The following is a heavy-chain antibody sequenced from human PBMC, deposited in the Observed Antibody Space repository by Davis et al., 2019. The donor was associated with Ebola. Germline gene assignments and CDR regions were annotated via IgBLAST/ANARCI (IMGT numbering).Heavy chain of an antibody. Sequence: GESLKISCAASGFTFSSYGMHWVRQAPGKGLEWVAVIWYDGSNKYYADSVKGRFTISRDNSKNTLYLQMNSLRAEDTAVYYCAKEQGGYYYYMDVWGKGTTVTVSS. CDR2: IWYDGSNK. CDR3: AKEQGGYYYYMDV. CDR1: GFTFSSYG. J-gene: IGHJ6*03. V-gene: IGHV3-30*02. D-gene: IGHD3-16*01.